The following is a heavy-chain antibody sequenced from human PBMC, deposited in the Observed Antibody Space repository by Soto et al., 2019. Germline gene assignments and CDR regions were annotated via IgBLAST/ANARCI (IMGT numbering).Heavy chain of an antibody. V-gene: IGHV4-34*01. CDR2: INHSGST. CDR3: ARVGGTYCGGDCYDAFDI. D-gene: IGHD2-21*02. Sequence: SETLSLTCAVYGGSFSGYYWSWIRQPPGKGLEWIGEINHSGSTNYNPSLKSRVTISVDTSKNQFSLKLSSVTAADTAVYYCARVGGTYCGGDCYDAFDIWGQGTMVTVSS. J-gene: IGHJ3*02. CDR1: GGSFSGYY.